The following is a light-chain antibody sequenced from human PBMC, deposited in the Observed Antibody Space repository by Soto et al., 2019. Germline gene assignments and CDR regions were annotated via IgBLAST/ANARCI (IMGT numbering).Light chain of an antibody. CDR3: QQLNSYPLT. CDR1: QGIGTY. CDR2: VAS. Sequence: DIQLTQSPSFLSASVGERVTITCRASQGIGTYLACYQQKPGRAPNLLIYVASTLQSGVPSRFSGSGSGTEFTLTISSLQPEDFATYYCQQLNSYPLTFGGGTKVDTK. J-gene: IGKJ4*01. V-gene: IGKV1-9*01.